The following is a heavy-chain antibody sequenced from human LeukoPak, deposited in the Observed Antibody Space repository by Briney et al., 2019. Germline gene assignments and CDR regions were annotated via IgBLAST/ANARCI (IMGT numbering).Heavy chain of an antibody. CDR2: ITASNGNT. V-gene: IGHV1-18*01. D-gene: IGHD2-2*01. Sequence: GASVKVSCKASGYTFTSYGISWCDQPPGKGLEWMGWITASNGNTNYAQKLQGRVTMTTDTSTSTAYTELRSLRSDDTAVYYCARDCSSTSCYWTNYYYYYGMDVWGQGTTVTVSS. CDR3: ARDCSSTSCYWTNYYYYYGMDV. J-gene: IGHJ6*02. CDR1: GYTFTSYG.